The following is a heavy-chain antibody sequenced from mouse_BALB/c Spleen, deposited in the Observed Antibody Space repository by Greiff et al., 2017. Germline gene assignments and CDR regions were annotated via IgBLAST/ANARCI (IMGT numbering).Heavy chain of an antibody. D-gene: IGHD1-2*01. CDR2: ISSGGST. V-gene: IGHV5-6-5*01. CDR3: ARKPITTATSGY. J-gene: IGHJ2*01. Sequence: EVHLVESGGGLVKPGGSLKLSCAASGFTFSSYAMSWVRQTPEKRLEWVASISSGGSTYYPDSVKGRFTISRDNARNILYLQMSSLRSEDTAMYYCARKPITTATSGYWGQGTTLTVSS. CDR1: GFTFSSYA.